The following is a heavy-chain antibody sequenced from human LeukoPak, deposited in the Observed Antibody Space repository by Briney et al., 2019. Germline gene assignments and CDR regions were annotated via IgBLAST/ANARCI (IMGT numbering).Heavy chain of an antibody. CDR1: GGSISSRSYY. CDR2: IYYSGST. V-gene: IGHV4-39*01. D-gene: IGHD4-11*01. J-gene: IGHJ4*02. Sequence: SETLSLTCTVSGGSISSRSYYWGWIRQPPGKGLEWIGNIYYSGSTYYNPSLKSRVTISVDTSKNQFSLKLNSVTAADTAMYYCARHHSDYTQRPFDYWGQGTLVTVSS. CDR3: ARHHSDYTQRPFDY.